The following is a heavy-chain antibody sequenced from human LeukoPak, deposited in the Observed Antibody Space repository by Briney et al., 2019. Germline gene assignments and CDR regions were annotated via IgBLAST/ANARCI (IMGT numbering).Heavy chain of an antibody. D-gene: IGHD3-22*01. CDR2: ISGSGGST. CDR1: EFTVSNNY. V-gene: IGHV3-23*01. CDR3: AKTGVANYYDSSGYYDY. J-gene: IGHJ4*02. Sequence: GGSLRLSCAASEFTVSNNYMSWVRQAPGKGLEWVSAISGSGGSTYYADSVKGRFTISRDNSKNTLYLQMNSLRAEDTAVYYCAKTGVANYYDSSGYYDYWGQGTLVTVSS.